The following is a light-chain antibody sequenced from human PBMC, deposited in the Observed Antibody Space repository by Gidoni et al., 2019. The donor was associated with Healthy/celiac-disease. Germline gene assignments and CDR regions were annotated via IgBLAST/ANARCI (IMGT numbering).Light chain of an antibody. CDR3: QQYYSYTSIT. Sequence: AIRMTQSPSSFSASTGDRVTITCRASQGISSYLAWYQQKPGKAPKLLIYAASTLQSGVPSRFSGSGSGTDFTLTISCLQYEDFATYYCQQYYSYTSITFGQGTRLEIK. CDR2: AAS. J-gene: IGKJ5*01. CDR1: QGISSY. V-gene: IGKV1-8*01.